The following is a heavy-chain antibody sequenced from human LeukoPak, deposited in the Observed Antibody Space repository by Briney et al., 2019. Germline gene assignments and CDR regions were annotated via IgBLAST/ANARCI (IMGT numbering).Heavy chain of an antibody. D-gene: IGHD3-22*01. V-gene: IGHV3-74*01. Sequence: GSLRLSCAASGFTFSSYWMHWVRQAPGKGLVWVSRINSDGSSTSYADSVKGRFTISRDNAKNSLYLQMNSLRDEDTAVYYCARSTYYYDSSGYYPGDYWGQGTLVTVSS. J-gene: IGHJ4*02. CDR1: GFTFSSYW. CDR2: INSDGSST. CDR3: ARSTYYYDSSGYYPGDY.